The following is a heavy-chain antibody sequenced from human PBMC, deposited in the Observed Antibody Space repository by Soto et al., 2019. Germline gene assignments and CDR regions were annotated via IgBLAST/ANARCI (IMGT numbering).Heavy chain of an antibody. CDR1: GFSISSYT. J-gene: IGHJ4*02. CDR2: ISYDGSNT. V-gene: IGHV3-30*03. Sequence: GGSLRLSCAASGFSISSYTMHWVRQAPGKGLEWVAVISYDGSNTYYADSVKGRFTISRDNSKNTLYLQMNSLRAEHTAVYYCATNPSGNHYWGQGTLVTVSS. CDR3: ATNPSGNHY. D-gene: IGHD3-10*01.